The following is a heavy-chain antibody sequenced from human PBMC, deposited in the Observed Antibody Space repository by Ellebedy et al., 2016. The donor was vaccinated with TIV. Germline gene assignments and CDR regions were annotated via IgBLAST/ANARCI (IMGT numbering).Heavy chain of an antibody. CDR1: GYSFTSYW. Sequence: GGSLRLXCKGSGYSFTSYWIGWVRQMPGKGLEWMGIIYPGDSDTRYSPSFQGQVTISADKSISTAYLQWSSLKASDTAMYYCVLIGYCSGGSCYSDYWGQGTLVTVFS. CDR3: VLIGYCSGGSCYSDY. J-gene: IGHJ4*02. D-gene: IGHD2-15*01. V-gene: IGHV5-51*01. CDR2: IYPGDSDT.